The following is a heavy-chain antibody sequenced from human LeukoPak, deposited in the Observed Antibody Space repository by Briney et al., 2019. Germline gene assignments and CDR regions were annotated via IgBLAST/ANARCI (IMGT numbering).Heavy chain of an antibody. CDR1: GSTFTSNY. CDR2: IHPSGGST. V-gene: IGHV1-46*01. D-gene: IGHD3-22*01. J-gene: IGHJ2*01. CDR3: ARITMTTSAWYFDL. Sequence: ASVKVSCKASGSTFTSNYIHWVRQAPGQGPEWMGIIHPSGGSTSYAQNFQGRVTMTKDTSTSTVYMELSSLRSEDTALYYCARITMTTSAWYFDLWGRGTLVTVSS.